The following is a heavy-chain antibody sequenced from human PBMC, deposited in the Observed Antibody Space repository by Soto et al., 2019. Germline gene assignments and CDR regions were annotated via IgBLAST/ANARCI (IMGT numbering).Heavy chain of an antibody. CDR1: GYTFTSYG. D-gene: IGHD5-18*01. CDR3: ARGLGGWYSYGPAWFDP. V-gene: IGHV1-18*04. CDR2: ISAYNGNT. Sequence: QVQLVQSGAEVKKPGASVKVSCKASGYTFTSYGISWVRQAPGQGLEWMGWISAYNGNTNYAQKLQGRVTMTTDTSTSKAYRELRSLRSDDTAVYYCARGLGGWYSYGPAWFDPWGQGTLVTVSS. J-gene: IGHJ5*02.